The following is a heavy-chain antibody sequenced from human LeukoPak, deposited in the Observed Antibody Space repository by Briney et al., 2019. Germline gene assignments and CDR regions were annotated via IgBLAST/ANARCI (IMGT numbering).Heavy chain of an antibody. D-gene: IGHD3-22*01. CDR2: IIPILGIA. Sequence: GASVKVSCKASGGTFSSYAISWVRQAPGQGLEWMGRIIPILGIANYAQKFQGRVTITADKSTSTAYMELSSLRSEDMAVYYCAREGRGIVVVITGGYGMDVWGQGTTVTVSS. CDR3: AREGRGIVVVITGGYGMDV. J-gene: IGHJ6*02. CDR1: GGTFSSYA. V-gene: IGHV1-69*04.